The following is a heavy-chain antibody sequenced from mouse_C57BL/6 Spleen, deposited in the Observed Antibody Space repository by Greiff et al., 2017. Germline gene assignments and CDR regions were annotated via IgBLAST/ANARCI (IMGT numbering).Heavy chain of an antibody. V-gene: IGHV3-6*01. CDR3: ASPDGYYWFAY. Sequence: EVQLQESGPGLVKPSQSLSLTCSVTGYSITSGYYWNWIRQFPGNKLEWMGYISYDGSNNYNPSLKHRISITRDTSKNQFFLKLNSVTTEDTATYYCASPDGYYWFAYWGQGTLVTVSA. CDR1: GYSITSGYY. J-gene: IGHJ3*01. CDR2: ISYDGSN. D-gene: IGHD2-3*01.